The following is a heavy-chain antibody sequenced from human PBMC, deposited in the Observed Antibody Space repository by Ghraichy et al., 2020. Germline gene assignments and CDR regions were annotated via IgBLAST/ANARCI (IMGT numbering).Heavy chain of an antibody. V-gene: IGHV4-39*01. J-gene: IGHJ5*02. D-gene: IGHD1-7*01. Sequence: SQTLSLTCTVSGGSITGSNYYWAWIRQPPGKGLEWVGSLYYSENTYYNPSLKSRVTISVDTSKNQFSLKLTSVTAADTAMYYCARQDYWSNYWFDPWGQGTLVTVSS. CDR3: ARQDYWSNYWFDP. CDR1: GGSITGSNYY. CDR2: LYYSENT.